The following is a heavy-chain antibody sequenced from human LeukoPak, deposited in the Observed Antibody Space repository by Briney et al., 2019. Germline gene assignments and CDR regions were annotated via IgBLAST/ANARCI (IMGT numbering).Heavy chain of an antibody. D-gene: IGHD1-14*01. CDR1: AYTFSQFY. CDR2: INPNNGDT. Sequence: ASVKVSCKDPAYTFSQFYMNWVRQAPGQCLEWMGWINPNNGDTKYAEKFKGRVTMTSDRSINTAYMELRTLTSDDTAVYYCGITQGRADWGQGTLVTVPS. V-gene: IGHV1-2*02. J-gene: IGHJ4*02. CDR3: GITQGRAD.